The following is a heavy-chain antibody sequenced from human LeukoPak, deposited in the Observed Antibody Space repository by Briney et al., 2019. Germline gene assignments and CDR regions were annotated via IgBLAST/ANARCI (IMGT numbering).Heavy chain of an antibody. J-gene: IGHJ4*02. V-gene: IGHV4-39*01. CDR1: GGSISSSSYY. D-gene: IGHD3-10*01. CDR3: ARQARFGESRGFDY. Sequence: SETLSLTCTVSGGSISSSSYYWGRIRQPPGKGLVWLGSIYYSGSTYYNPSLKSRVTISVDTSKNQFSLKLSSVTAADTAVYYCARQARFGESRGFDYWGQGTLVTVSS. CDR2: IYYSGST.